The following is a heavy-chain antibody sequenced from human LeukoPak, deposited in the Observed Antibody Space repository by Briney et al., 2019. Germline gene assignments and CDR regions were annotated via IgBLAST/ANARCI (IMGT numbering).Heavy chain of an antibody. CDR2: INPNSGGT. CDR1: GYTFTGYY. Sequence: ASVTVSCKASGYTFTGYYMHWVRQAPGQGLEWMGWINPNSGGTNYAQKFQGRVTMTRDTSISTAYMELSRLRSDDTAVYYCAREYSSSGWFDPWGQGTLVTVSS. V-gene: IGHV1-2*02. D-gene: IGHD6-13*01. J-gene: IGHJ5*02. CDR3: AREYSSSGWFDP.